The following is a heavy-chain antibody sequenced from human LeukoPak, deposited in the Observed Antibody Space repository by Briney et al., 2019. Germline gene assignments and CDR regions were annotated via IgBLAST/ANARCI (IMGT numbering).Heavy chain of an antibody. V-gene: IGHV4-31*03. CDR3: ARNVVVTSSPDAFDI. D-gene: IGHD2-21*02. CDR2: ISNSGTT. Sequence: SKTLSLTCTVSGGSISSRSYYWTWIRHHPGKGLEWIGYISNSGTTSYNPSLKSRVSISVDTSHNQFSLRLTSVTAADTAVYYCARNVVVTSSPDAFDIWGQGTMVTVSS. CDR1: GGSISSRSYY. J-gene: IGHJ3*02.